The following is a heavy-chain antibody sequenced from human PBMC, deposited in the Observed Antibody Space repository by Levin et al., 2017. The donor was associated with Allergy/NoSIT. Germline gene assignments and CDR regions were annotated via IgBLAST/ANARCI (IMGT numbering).Heavy chain of an antibody. CDR1: GGSFSGYY. D-gene: IGHD5-24*01. Sequence: SCAVYGGSFSGYYWSWIRQPPGKGLEWIGEINHSGSTNYNPSLKSRVTISVDTSKNQFSLKLSSVTAADTAVYYCARGGFNYPYYFDYWGQGTLVTVSS. CDR2: INHSGST. J-gene: IGHJ4*02. V-gene: IGHV4-34*01. CDR3: ARGGFNYPYYFDY.